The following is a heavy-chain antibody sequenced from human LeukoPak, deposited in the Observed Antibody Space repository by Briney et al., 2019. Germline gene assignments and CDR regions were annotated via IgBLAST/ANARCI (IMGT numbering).Heavy chain of an antibody. J-gene: IGHJ4*02. CDR3: ARLSGRYRGGDY. CDR1: GFTFSSYW. D-gene: IGHD1-26*01. Sequence: GGSLRLSCAASGFTFSSYWMSWVRQAPGKGLEWMANIKQDGSEKYYVDSVKGRFTISRDNAKNSLYLQMNSLKASDTAMYYCARLSGRYRGGDYWGQGTLVTVSS. V-gene: IGHV3-7*03. CDR2: IKQDGSEK.